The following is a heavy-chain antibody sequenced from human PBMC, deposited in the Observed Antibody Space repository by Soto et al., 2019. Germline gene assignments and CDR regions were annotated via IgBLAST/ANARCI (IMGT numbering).Heavy chain of an antibody. J-gene: IGHJ3*02. CDR1: GFTVSSNY. Sequence: EVQLVKSGGGLVQPGGSLRLSCAASGFTVSSNYMSWVRQAPGKGLEWVSVIYSGGSTYYADSVKGRFTISRDNSKNTLYLQMNSLRAEDTAVYYCARDQDGGSGRDAFDIWGQGTMVTVSS. CDR2: IYSGGST. V-gene: IGHV3-66*01. CDR3: ARDQDGGSGRDAFDI. D-gene: IGHD2-15*01.